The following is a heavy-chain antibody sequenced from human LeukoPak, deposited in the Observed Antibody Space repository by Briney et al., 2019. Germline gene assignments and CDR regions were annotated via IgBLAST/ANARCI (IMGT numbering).Heavy chain of an antibody. V-gene: IGHV1-8*01. CDR1: GYAFNIYD. Sequence: GASVKVSCKASGYAFNIYDINWVRQATGQGLEWMGWMNPDSGNTGFAQKFQGRVTMTRNTSITTAYMELSSLRFEDTAVYYCAAHPPGDYLDRGGKEPRVTVSS. J-gene: IGHJ4*02. CDR3: AAHPPGDYLDR. CDR2: MNPDSGNT.